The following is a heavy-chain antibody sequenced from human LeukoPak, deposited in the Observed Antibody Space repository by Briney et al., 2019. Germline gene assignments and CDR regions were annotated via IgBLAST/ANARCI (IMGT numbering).Heavy chain of an antibody. J-gene: IGHJ3*02. CDR2: ISSSSSYI. Sequence: PGGSLRLSCAASGFTFSGYSMNWVRQAPGKGLEWVSSISSSSSYIYYADSVKGRFTISRDNAKNSLYLQMNSLRAEDTAVYYCARDRITMIVVDMRDAFDIWGQGTMVTVSS. CDR1: GFTFSGYS. D-gene: IGHD3-22*01. CDR3: ARDRITMIVVDMRDAFDI. V-gene: IGHV3-21*01.